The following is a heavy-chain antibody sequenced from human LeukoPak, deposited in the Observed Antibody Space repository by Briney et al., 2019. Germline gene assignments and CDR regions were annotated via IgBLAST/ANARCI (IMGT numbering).Heavy chain of an antibody. CDR3: AKDISSGLERGWFDP. CDR2: ISWNSGSI. D-gene: IGHD6-19*01. Sequence: GGSLRLSCAASGFTFDDYAMHWVRQAPGKGLEWVSGISWNSGSIGYADSVKGRFTISRDNAKNSLYLQMNSLRAEDMALYYCAKDISSGLERGWFDPWGQGTLVTVSS. V-gene: IGHV3-9*03. CDR1: GFTFDDYA. J-gene: IGHJ5*02.